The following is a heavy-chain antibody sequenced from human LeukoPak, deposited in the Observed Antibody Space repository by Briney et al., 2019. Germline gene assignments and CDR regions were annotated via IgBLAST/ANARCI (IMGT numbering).Heavy chain of an antibody. D-gene: IGHD4-11*01. Sequence: PSQTLSLTCTVSGGSISSGSYYWSWIRQPPGKGLEWIGYIYYSGSTNYNPSLKSRVTISVDTSKNQFSLKLSSVTAADTAVYYCAREGLTTVTAYYYYGMDVWGQGTTVTVSS. CDR2: IYYSGST. J-gene: IGHJ6*02. CDR1: GGSISSGSYY. V-gene: IGHV4-61*01. CDR3: AREGLTTVTAYYYYGMDV.